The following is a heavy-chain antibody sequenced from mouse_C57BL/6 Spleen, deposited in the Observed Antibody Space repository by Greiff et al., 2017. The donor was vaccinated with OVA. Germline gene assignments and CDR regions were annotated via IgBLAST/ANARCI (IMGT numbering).Heavy chain of an antibody. CDR1: GYTFTSYD. J-gene: IGHJ2*01. CDR3: ARPGSSYFDY. Sequence: VKLMESGPELVKPGASVKLSCKASGYTFTSYDINWVKQRPGQGLGWMGGIYPRDGSTKYNEKFKGKATLTVATSSSTAYMELHSLTSEDSAVYFCARPGSSYFDYWGQGTTLTVSS. CDR2: IYPRDGST. D-gene: IGHD1-1*01. V-gene: IGHV1-85*01.